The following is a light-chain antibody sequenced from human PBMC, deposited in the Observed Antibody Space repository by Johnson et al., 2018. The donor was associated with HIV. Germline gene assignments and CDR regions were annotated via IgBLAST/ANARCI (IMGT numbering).Light chain of an antibody. CDR2: ENN. J-gene: IGLJ1*01. CDR3: GTLDTSLGAQYV. CDR1: SSNIGDNY. Sequence: QSVLTQPPSVSAAPGQKVTISCSGSSSNIGDNYVSWYQQLPGTAPKLLIYENNKRPTGITDRFSGSKSGTSATLGITGLQTGDEADSYCGTLDTSLGAQYVFGSGTKVTVL. V-gene: IGLV1-51*02.